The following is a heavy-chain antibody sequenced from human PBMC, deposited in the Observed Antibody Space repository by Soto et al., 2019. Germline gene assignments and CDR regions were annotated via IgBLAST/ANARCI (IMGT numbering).Heavy chain of an antibody. D-gene: IGHD2-2*01. CDR1: GFIFKNYA. V-gene: IGHV3-30*04. Sequence: QVQLVESGGGVVQPGRSLRLSCAGSGFIFKNYALNWVRQAPGKGLEWVASITRDGYNKYYADSVKGRFTISRDNSENTVYLQMTSLRRDDTAVFYCARDVAMPTGLGLGYWGQGALVTVSS. CDR2: ITRDGYNK. CDR3: ARDVAMPTGLGLGY. J-gene: IGHJ4*02.